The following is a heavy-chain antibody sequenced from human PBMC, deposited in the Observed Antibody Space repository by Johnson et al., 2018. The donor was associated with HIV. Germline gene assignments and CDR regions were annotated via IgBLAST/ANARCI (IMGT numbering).Heavy chain of an antibody. J-gene: IGHJ3*02. V-gene: IGHV3-33*08. D-gene: IGHD2-15*01. Sequence: HVQLVESGGGVVRPGRSLRLSCAASGFTFSNYPMHWVRQAPGKGLEWVAVIWYDGSNKYYADSVKGRFTISRDNSKNTLYLQMNSLRAEDTAVYYCATPQEGYSAFDIWGQGTMVTVSS. CDR2: IWYDGSNK. CDR1: GFTFSNYP. CDR3: ATPQEGYSAFDI.